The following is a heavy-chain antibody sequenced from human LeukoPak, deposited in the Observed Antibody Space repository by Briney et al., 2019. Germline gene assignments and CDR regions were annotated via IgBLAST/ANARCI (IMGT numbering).Heavy chain of an antibody. CDR2: IGGSST. V-gene: IGHV3-23*01. CDR1: GSPFTIYA. J-gene: IGHJ4*02. CDR3: AKVAPLGSSWYAFNY. Sequence: GGSLRLSSAASGSPFTIYAMSWVRQAPGKGLEWGSSIGGSSTYYADSVKGRFTISRDNSKNTVSLHMNSLRAEDTAVYYCAKVAPLGSSWYAFNYWGQGTLVTVSS. D-gene: IGHD6-13*01.